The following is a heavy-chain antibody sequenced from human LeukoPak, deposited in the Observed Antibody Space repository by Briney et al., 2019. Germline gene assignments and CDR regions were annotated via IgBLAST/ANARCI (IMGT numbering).Heavy chain of an antibody. D-gene: IGHD6-13*01. V-gene: IGHV3-33*06. CDR2: IWSDGSNK. CDR3: AKELGTIAAWYYFQH. CDR1: GFTFSNYG. Sequence: PGGSLRLSCAASGFTFSNYGLHWVRQAPGKGLAWVAGIWSDGSNKYSADSVKGRFTISRDNSKNTLYLQMNSLRAEDTAVYYCAKELGTIAAWYYFQHWGQGTLVTVSS. J-gene: IGHJ4*02.